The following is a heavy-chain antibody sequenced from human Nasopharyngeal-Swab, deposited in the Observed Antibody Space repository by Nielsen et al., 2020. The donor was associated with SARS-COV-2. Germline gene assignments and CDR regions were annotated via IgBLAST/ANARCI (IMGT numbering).Heavy chain of an antibody. CDR3: ASNLIQGFDY. D-gene: IGHD2-8*01. V-gene: IGHV3-30-3*01. CDR2: ISYDGSNK. Sequence: GGSLRLSCAASGINFGGYWMHWVRQAPGKGLEWVAVISYDGSNKYYADSVKGRFTISRDNSKNTLYLQMNSLRAEDTAVYYCASNLIQGFDYWGQGTLVTVSS. CDR1: GINFGGYW. J-gene: IGHJ4*02.